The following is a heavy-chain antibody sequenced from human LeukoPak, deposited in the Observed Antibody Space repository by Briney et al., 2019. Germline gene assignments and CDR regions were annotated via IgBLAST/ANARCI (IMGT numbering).Heavy chain of an antibody. D-gene: IGHD5-18*01. CDR1: GLTFSSFG. Sequence: GGSLRLSCAASGLTFSSFGMHWVRQAPGKGLEWLASISFDGSEIYYGDSVKGRFTISRDNSKNTLFMQMNSLRAEDTAVYLCVKDREGRGYNYGTYFDYWGQGTLVTVSS. J-gene: IGHJ4*02. CDR2: ISFDGSEI. V-gene: IGHV3-30*18. CDR3: VKDREGRGYNYGTYFDY.